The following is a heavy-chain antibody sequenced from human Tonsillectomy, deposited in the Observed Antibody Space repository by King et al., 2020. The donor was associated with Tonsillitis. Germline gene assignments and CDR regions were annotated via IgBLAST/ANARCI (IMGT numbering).Heavy chain of an antibody. CDR1: GFTFSSYA. J-gene: IGHJ4*02. CDR3: AKDHSSGWYVLDY. Sequence: EVQLVESGGGLVQPGGSLRLSCAASGFTFSSYAMSWVRQAPGKGLEWVSASSGSGGSTYYADSVKGRFTISRDNSKNTLYLQMNSLRAEDTVVYYCAKDHSSGWYVLDYWGQGTLVTVSS. D-gene: IGHD6-19*01. CDR2: SSGSGGST. V-gene: IGHV3-23*04.